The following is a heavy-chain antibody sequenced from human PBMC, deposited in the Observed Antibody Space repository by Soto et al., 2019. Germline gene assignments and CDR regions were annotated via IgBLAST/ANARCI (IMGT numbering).Heavy chain of an antibody. CDR3: ARVIDPRTHRGYDFWSGRLLGNWFDP. V-gene: IGHV4-31*03. D-gene: IGHD3-3*01. CDR2: IYYSGST. J-gene: IGHJ5*02. Sequence: QVQLQESGPGLVKPSQTLSLTCTVSGGSISSGGYYWSWIRQHPGKGLEWIGYIYYSGSTYYNPSLKSRVTISVDTSKNQFSLKLSSVTAADTAVYYCARVIDPRTHRGYDFWSGRLLGNWFDPWGQGTLVTVSS. CDR1: GGSISSGGYY.